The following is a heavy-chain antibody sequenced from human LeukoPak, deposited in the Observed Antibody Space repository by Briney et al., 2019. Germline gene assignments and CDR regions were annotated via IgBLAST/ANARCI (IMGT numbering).Heavy chain of an antibody. CDR3: ARRPGYSSSWRRTQRYYFDY. CDR2: IIQTGGT. D-gene: IGHD6-13*01. Sequence: PSETLSLTCALSGGSFSNYYWAWIRQSPGRGLEWIGEIIQTGGTDYNPSLGSRVNISIDTSKNRFSLHLTSVTAADTGVYYCARRPGYSSSWRRTQRYYFDYWGQGTLVTVSS. V-gene: IGHV4-34*12. J-gene: IGHJ4*02. CDR1: GGSFSNYY.